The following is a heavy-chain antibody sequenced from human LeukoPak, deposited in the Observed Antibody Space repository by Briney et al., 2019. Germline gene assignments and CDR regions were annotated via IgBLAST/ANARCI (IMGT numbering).Heavy chain of an antibody. CDR2: INPNSGGT. Sequence: ASVKVSCKASGYTFTGYYMHWVRQAPGQGLEWMGWINPNSGGTNYAQKFQGRVTMTRDTSISTAYMELSRLRSDDTAVYYCARAPKAYYDSSGYLDYWAQGTLVTVSS. D-gene: IGHD3-22*01. CDR1: GYTFTGYY. J-gene: IGHJ4*02. CDR3: ARAPKAYYDSSGYLDY. V-gene: IGHV1-2*02.